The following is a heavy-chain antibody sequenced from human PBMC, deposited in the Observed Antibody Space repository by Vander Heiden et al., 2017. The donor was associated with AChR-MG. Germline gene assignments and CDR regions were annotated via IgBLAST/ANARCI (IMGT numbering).Heavy chain of an antibody. D-gene: IGHD5-18*01. CDR3: AKTRRSNVDTAMVGY. CDR2: ISYDGSNK. V-gene: IGHV3-30*18. CDR1: GFPSSGYG. Sequence: QVQLVESGGGVVQPGRSLRLSCAASGFPSSGYGMHWGRQAPGKGLEWVAVISYDGSNKYYADSVKGRFTISRDNSKNTLYLQMNSLRAEDTAVYYCAKTRRSNVDTAMVGYWGQGTLVTVSS. J-gene: IGHJ4*02.